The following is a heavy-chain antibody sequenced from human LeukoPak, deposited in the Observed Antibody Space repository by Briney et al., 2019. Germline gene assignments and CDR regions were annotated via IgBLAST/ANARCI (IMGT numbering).Heavy chain of an antibody. Sequence: GGSLRLSCAASGFSFSRYTMKWVRQAPGKGLEWWSSICSGSTYIYYEDSGRVRFTISRDNAKNLLYLQMNSLRPEDTAVYYCARLYDILTGALDYWGQGTLVTVSS. CDR2: ICSGSTYI. D-gene: IGHD3-9*01. CDR1: GFSFSRYT. J-gene: IGHJ4*02. V-gene: IGHV3-21*01. CDR3: ARLYDILTGALDY.